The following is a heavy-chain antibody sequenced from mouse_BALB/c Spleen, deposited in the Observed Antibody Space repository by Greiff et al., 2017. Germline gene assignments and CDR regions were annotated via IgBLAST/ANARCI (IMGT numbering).Heavy chain of an antibody. V-gene: IGHV5-12-1*01. CDR1: GFAFSSYD. CDR3: ARHYGSHYAMDY. CDR2: ISSGGGST. D-gene: IGHD1-1*01. J-gene: IGHJ4*01. Sequence: EVQLVESGGGLVKPGGSLKLSCAASGFAFSSYDMSWVRQTPEKRLEWVAYISSGGGSTYYPDTVKGRFTISRDNAKNTLYLQMSSLKSEDTAMYYCARHYGSHYAMDYWGQGTSVTVSS.